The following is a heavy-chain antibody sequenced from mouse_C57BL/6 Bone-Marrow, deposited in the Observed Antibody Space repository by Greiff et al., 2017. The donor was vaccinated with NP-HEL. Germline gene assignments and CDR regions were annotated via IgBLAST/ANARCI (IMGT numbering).Heavy chain of an antibody. J-gene: IGHJ1*03. D-gene: IGHD1-1*01. Sequence: VQLQQSGAELVRPGASVKLSCTASGFNIKDDYMYWVKQRPEQSLEWIGWIDPENGDTDYASNFQGRATISADTSSNKAYLQRSSLTSEDTAVYYCSTGDYYYGSSYWYFDVWGTGTTVTVSS. V-gene: IGHV14-4*01. CDR3: STGDYYYGSSYWYFDV. CDR1: GFNIKDDY. CDR2: IDPENGDT.